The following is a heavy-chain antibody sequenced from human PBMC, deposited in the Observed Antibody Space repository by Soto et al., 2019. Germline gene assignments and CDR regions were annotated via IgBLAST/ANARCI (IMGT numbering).Heavy chain of an antibody. V-gene: IGHV4-30-2*01. J-gene: IGHJ4*02. D-gene: IGHD3-22*01. Sequence: PSETLSLTCAVSGGSISSGGYSWSWIRPPPGKGLEWIGYIYHSGSTYYNPSLKSRVTISVDRSKNQFSLKLSSVTAADTAVYYCARGWGYYDSSGYYYDNYFDYWGQGTLVTVSS. CDR3: ARGWGYYDSSGYYYDNYFDY. CDR2: IYHSGST. CDR1: GGSISSGGYS.